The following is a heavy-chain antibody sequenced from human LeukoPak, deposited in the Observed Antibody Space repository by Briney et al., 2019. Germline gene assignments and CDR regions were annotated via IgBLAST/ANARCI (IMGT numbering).Heavy chain of an antibody. Sequence: ASVKVSFTASGYTFTGYYMHWVRQAPGQGLEWMGWINPNSGGTNYAQKFQGRVTMTRDTSISTAYMELSRLRSDDTAVYYCARGAPYCSSTSCYPEAYYYYMDVWGKGITVTVS. CDR1: GYTFTGYY. J-gene: IGHJ6*03. V-gene: IGHV1-2*02. D-gene: IGHD2-2*01. CDR2: INPNSGGT. CDR3: ARGAPYCSSTSCYPEAYYYYMDV.